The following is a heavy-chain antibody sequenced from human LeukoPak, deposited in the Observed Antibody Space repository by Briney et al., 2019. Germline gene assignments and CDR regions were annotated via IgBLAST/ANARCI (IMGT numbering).Heavy chain of an antibody. D-gene: IGHD2-2*01. V-gene: IGHV1-2*04. CDR2: INPNSGGT. CDR3: ARGNIVVVPAAAREDYYYYMDV. J-gene: IGHJ6*03. CDR1: GYTFTGYY. Sequence: ASVKVSCKASGYTFTGYYMHWVRQAPGQGLEWMGWINPNSGGTNYAQKFQGWVTMTRDTSISTAYMELSRLRSDDTAVYYCARGNIVVVPAAAREDYYYYMDVWGKGTTVTVSS.